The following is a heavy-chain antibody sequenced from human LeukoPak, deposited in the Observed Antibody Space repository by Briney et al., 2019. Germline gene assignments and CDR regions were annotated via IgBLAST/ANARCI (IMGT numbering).Heavy chain of an antibody. CDR3: ARDHLGVVVPAAIVLDV. V-gene: IGHV3-48*04. J-gene: IGHJ6*02. D-gene: IGHD2-2*02. CDR2: ISSSGSTI. Sequence: GGSLRLSCAASGFPFSSYALSWVRQAPGKGLEWVSYISSSGSTIYYADSVKGRFTISRDNAKNSLYLQMNSLRAEDTAVYYCARDHLGVVVPAAIVLDVWGQGTTVTVSS. CDR1: GFPFSSYA.